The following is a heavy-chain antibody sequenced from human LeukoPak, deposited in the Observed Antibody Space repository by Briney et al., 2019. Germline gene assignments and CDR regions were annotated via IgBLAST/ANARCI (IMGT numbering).Heavy chain of an antibody. CDR1: GYSIYSGYY. Sequence: LSETLSHTCTVSGYSIYSGYYWGWIRQPPGKGLEWIGSMFHSGSTYYNPSLNSRVTISVDTSKNQFSLKLSSVTAADTAVYYCARLYVWGSYRSLGFDYWGQGTLVTVSS. CDR2: MFHSGST. V-gene: IGHV4-38-2*02. J-gene: IGHJ4*02. D-gene: IGHD3-16*02. CDR3: ARLYVWGSYRSLGFDY.